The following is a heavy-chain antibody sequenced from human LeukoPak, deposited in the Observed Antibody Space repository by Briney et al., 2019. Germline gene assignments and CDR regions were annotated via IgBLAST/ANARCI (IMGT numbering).Heavy chain of an antibody. CDR2: ISWISGDI. Sequence: GGSLRLSCAASGFIFGDFAMHWVRQAPGKGLEWVSGISWISGDINYADSVKGRFTISRDNTKNSLYLQMNSLRAEDTALYYCVKEVGAAVGRSSFDYWGQGTLVTVSS. CDR3: VKEVGAAVGRSSFDY. D-gene: IGHD6-13*01. V-gene: IGHV3-9*01. CDR1: GFIFGDFA. J-gene: IGHJ4*02.